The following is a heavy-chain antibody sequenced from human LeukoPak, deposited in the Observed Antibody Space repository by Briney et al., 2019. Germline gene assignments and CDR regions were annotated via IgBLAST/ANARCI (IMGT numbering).Heavy chain of an antibody. CDR1: GLTFSSYA. Sequence: GGSLRLSCSASGLTFSSYAMHWIRQAPGKGLEYVSAISSNGGSTFHADPVKGRFTISRDNSKNTLYLQMRSLRAEDTAVYYCATSSSWYADYWGQGTLVTVSS. J-gene: IGHJ4*02. CDR2: ISSNGGST. V-gene: IGHV3-64D*06. D-gene: IGHD6-13*01. CDR3: ATSSSWYADY.